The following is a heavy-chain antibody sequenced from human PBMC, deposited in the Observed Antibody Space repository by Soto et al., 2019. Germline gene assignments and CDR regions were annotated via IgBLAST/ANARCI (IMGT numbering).Heavy chain of an antibody. Sequence: EVQLVESGGGLVQPGGSLRLSCAASGFTFSSYWMHWVRQAPGKGLVWVSRINSDGSSTSYADSVKGRFTISRDNAKNTRYLQMNSLRAADTAVYYCARGPTGRLLWFGESHDAFDIWGQGTRVTVSS. CDR3: ARGPTGRLLWFGESHDAFDI. D-gene: IGHD3-10*01. CDR2: INSDGSST. J-gene: IGHJ3*02. CDR1: GFTFSSYW. V-gene: IGHV3-74*01.